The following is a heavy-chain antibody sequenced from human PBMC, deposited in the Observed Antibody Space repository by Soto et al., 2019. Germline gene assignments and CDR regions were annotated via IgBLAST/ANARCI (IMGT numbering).Heavy chain of an antibody. V-gene: IGHV3-30*18. CDR3: AKYKYGTMIVVVTPYFDL. CDR1: GFTFSSFG. J-gene: IGHJ4*02. CDR2: ISYDGSNK. Sequence: PGGSLRLSCAASGFTFSSFGMHWVRQAPGKGLEWVAVISYDGSNKNYADSVKGRFTISRDNSKNTLYLQMNSLRVDDTAVYYCAKYKYGTMIVVVTPYFDLWGQGAQVTVSS. D-gene: IGHD3-22*01.